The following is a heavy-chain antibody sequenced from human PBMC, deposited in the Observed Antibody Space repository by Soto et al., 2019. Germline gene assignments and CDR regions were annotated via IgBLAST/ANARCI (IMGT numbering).Heavy chain of an antibody. CDR3: APYYDSSGYYWRDY. J-gene: IGHJ4*02. Sequence: AVKVSCKASGGTFSSYAISWVRQAPGQGLEWMGGIIPIFGTANYAQKFQGRVTITADESTGTAYMELSSLRSEDTAVYYCAPYYDSSGYYWRDYWGQGTPVTVSP. CDR2: IIPIFGTA. V-gene: IGHV1-69*01. D-gene: IGHD3-22*01. CDR1: GGTFSSYA.